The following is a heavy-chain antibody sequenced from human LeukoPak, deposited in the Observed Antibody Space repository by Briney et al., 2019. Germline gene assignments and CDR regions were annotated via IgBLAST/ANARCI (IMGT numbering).Heavy chain of an antibody. D-gene: IGHD5-18*01. Sequence: GGSLRLSCAASGFTFSIYSMNWVRQAPGKGLEWVSSISSSSSYIYYADSVKGRFTISRDNAKNSLYLQMNSLRAEDTAVYYCARGPVGTYSYGLSWFDPWGQGTLVTVSS. J-gene: IGHJ5*02. CDR2: ISSSSSYI. CDR1: GFTFSIYS. CDR3: ARGPVGTYSYGLSWFDP. V-gene: IGHV3-21*01.